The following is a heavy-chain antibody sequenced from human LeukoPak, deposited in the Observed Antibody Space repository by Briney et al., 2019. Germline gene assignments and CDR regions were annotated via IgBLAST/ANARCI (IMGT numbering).Heavy chain of an antibody. CDR3: ATGGLRTSSLYYFDY. CDR2: ISYDGSNK. Sequence: SCKASGGTFSSYAMHWVRQAPGKGLEWVAVISYDGSNKYYADSVKGRFTISRDNSKNTLYLQMNSLRAEDTAVYYCATGGLRTSSLYYFDYWGQGTLVTVSS. D-gene: IGHD3-16*01. J-gene: IGHJ4*02. V-gene: IGHV3-30-3*01. CDR1: GGTFSSYA.